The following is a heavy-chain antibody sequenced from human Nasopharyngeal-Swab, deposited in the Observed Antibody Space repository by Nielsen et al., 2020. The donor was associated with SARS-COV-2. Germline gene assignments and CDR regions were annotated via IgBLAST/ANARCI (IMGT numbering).Heavy chain of an antibody. V-gene: IGHV3-7*01. Sequence: GGSLRLSCAASGFTVSSNYVNWVRQAPGKGLEWVANIKQDGSEKYYVDSVKGRFTISRDNAKNSLYLQMNSLRAEDTAVYYCAREGDGYFFDYWGQGTLVTVSS. J-gene: IGHJ4*02. CDR2: IKQDGSEK. CDR3: AREGDGYFFDY. CDR1: GFTVSSNY. D-gene: IGHD5-24*01.